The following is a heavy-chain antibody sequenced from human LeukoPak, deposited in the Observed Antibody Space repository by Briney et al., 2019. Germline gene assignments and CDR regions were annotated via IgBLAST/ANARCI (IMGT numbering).Heavy chain of an antibody. CDR2: IDPGDSYT. V-gene: IGHV5-10-1*01. Sequence: HGESLKISCKGSGYSFTSYWISWVRQMPGKGLEWMGRIDPGDSYTNYSPSFQGHVTISADKSISTAYLQWSSLKASDTAMYYCARTYGSGSYMFNYWGQGTLVTVSS. J-gene: IGHJ4*02. D-gene: IGHD3-10*01. CDR1: GYSFTSYW. CDR3: ARTYGSGSYMFNY.